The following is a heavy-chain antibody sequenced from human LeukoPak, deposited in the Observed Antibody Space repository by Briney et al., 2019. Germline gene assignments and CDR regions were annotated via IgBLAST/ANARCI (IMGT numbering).Heavy chain of an antibody. CDR2: IKQDGSEK. Sequence: EGSLRLSCAASGFTFSSYWMSWVRQAPGKGLEWVANIKQDGSEKYYVDSVKGRFTISRDNAKNSLYLQMNSLRAEDTALYYCSRQSSGRYSGPFDYWGLGTLVTVSS. CDR3: SRQSSGRYSGPFDY. D-gene: IGHD1-26*01. J-gene: IGHJ4*02. V-gene: IGHV3-7*01. CDR1: GFTFSSYW.